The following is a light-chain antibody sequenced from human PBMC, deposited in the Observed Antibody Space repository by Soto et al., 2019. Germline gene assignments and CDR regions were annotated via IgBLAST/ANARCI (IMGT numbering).Light chain of an antibody. V-gene: IGLV2-14*01. Sequence: QSALTQPASVSGSPGQSITISCTGTSSDVGAFNYVSWYQLHPGKGPQVIIYEVTNRPSGVSNRFSGSKSDNTASLTISDLQAEDEADYFCASYTGGITYWLFGGGTKLTVL. J-gene: IGLJ3*02. CDR3: ASYTGGITYWL. CDR2: EVT. CDR1: SSDVGAFNY.